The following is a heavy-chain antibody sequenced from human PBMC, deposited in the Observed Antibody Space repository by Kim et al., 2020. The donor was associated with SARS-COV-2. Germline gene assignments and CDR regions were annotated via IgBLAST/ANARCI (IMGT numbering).Heavy chain of an antibody. CDR1: GYTFTSYY. CDR2: INPSGGST. J-gene: IGHJ6*02. V-gene: IGHV1-46*01. Sequence: ASVKVSCKASGYTFTSYYMHWVRQAPGQGLEWMGIINPSGGSTSYAQKFQGRVTMTRDTSTSTVYMELSSLRSEDTAVYYCASIDYDFWSGHGDYYYGMDVWGQGTTVTVSS. D-gene: IGHD3-3*01. CDR3: ASIDYDFWSGHGDYYYGMDV.